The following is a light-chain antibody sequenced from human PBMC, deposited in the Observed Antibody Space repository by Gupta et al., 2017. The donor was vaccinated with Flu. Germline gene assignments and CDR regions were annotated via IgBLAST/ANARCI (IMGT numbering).Light chain of an antibody. CDR2: AAS. CDR3: QQFDRYPLT. V-gene: IGKV1-9*01. J-gene: IGKJ4*01. CDR1: QDIGSY. Sequence: GDRVTITCRASQDIGSYLAWYQKKAGKAPQFLIYAASTLESGVPSRFSGSGPGTEFILTISSLQSEDSATYYCQQFDRYPLTFGGGTKVEIK.